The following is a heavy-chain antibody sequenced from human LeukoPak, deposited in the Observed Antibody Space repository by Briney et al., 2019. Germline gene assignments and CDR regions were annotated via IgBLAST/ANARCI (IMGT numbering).Heavy chain of an antibody. J-gene: IGHJ4*02. V-gene: IGHV3-23*01. D-gene: IGHD2-2*01. CDR3: AKHNAVVVVPAAIF. Sequence: GGSLRLSCAASGFTFSSYAMSWVRQAPGKGLEWVSAISGSGGSTYYADSVKGRFTISRDNSKNTLYLQMNSLRAEGTAVYYCAKHNAVVVVPAAIFWGQGTLVTVSS. CDR2: ISGSGGST. CDR1: GFTFSSYA.